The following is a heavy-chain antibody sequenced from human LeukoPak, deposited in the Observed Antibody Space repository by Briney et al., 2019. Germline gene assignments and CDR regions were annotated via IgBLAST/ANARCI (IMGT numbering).Heavy chain of an antibody. CDR2: IYSGGST. J-gene: IGHJ5*02. Sequence: GGSLRLSCAASGFTVSSNYMSWVRQAPGKGLEWVTVIYSGGSTYYADSVKGRFTISRDNSKNTLYLQMNSLRAEDTAVYYCARERAIFGVEGTNNWFDPWGQGTLVTVSS. CDR1: GFTVSSNY. V-gene: IGHV3-53*01. D-gene: IGHD3-3*01. CDR3: ARERAIFGVEGTNNWFDP.